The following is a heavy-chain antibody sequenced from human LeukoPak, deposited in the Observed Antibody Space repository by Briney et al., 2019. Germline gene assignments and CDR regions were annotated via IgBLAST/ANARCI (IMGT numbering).Heavy chain of an antibody. CDR3: ARGGYCSSTSCSNAFDI. D-gene: IGHD2-2*01. CDR1: GGTFSSYT. J-gene: IGHJ3*02. Sequence: GASVKVSCKXSGGTFSSYTISWVRQAPGQGLEWMGRIIPILGIANYTQKFQGRVTITADKSTSTAYMELSSLRSEDTAVYYCARGGYCSSTSCSNAFDIWGQGTMVTVSS. V-gene: IGHV1-69*02. CDR2: IIPILGIA.